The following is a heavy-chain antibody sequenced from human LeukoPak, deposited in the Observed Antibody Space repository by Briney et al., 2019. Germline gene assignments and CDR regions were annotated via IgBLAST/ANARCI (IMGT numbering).Heavy chain of an antibody. CDR1: GGSISSSSYY. CDR2: IYYSGST. CDR3: AKIDIGGDSGSYPYYYYYMDV. D-gene: IGHD1-26*01. V-gene: IGHV4-39*01. Sequence: PSETLSLTCTVSGGSISSSSYYWGWIRQPPGKGLEGIGSIYYSGSTYYNPSLKSRVTISVDTSKNQFSLKLSSVTAADTAVYYCAKIDIGGDSGSYPYYYYYMDVWGKGTTVTVSS. J-gene: IGHJ6*03.